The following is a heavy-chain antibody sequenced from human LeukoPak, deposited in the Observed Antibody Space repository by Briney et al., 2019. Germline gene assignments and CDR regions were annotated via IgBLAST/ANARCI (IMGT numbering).Heavy chain of an antibody. Sequence: KPSETLSLTCTASGGSISSSSYYWGWIRQPPGKGLEWIGSIYYSGSTYYNPSLKSRVTISVDTSKNQFSLKLSSVTAADTAVYYCAEEGGDYWGQGTLVTVPS. V-gene: IGHV4-39*01. CDR3: AEEGGDY. CDR1: GGSISSSSYY. CDR2: IYYSGST. J-gene: IGHJ4*02. D-gene: IGHD3-16*01.